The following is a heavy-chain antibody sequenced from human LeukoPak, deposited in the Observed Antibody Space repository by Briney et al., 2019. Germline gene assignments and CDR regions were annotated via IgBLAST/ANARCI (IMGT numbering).Heavy chain of an antibody. CDR3: ARVRGDFWSGYYLAGYYYYMDV. J-gene: IGHJ6*03. CDR1: GGTFSSYA. D-gene: IGHD3-3*01. CDR2: IIPIFSTA. V-gene: IGHV1-69*05. Sequence: GASVKVSCKASGGTFSSYAISWVRQAPGQGLEWMGGIIPIFSTANYAQKFQGRVTITTDESTSTAYMELSSLRSEDTAVYYCARVRGDFWSGYYLAGYYYYMDVWGKGTTVTVSS.